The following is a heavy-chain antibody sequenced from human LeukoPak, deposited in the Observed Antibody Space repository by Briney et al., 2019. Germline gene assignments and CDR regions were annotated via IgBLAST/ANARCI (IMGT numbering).Heavy chain of an antibody. CDR2: IYYSGST. CDR1: GGSISSGGYY. V-gene: IGHV4-31*03. CDR3: AREYSGSYYSSAFDI. D-gene: IGHD1-26*01. J-gene: IGHJ3*02. Sequence: SETLSLTCTVSGGSISSGGYYWSWIRQHPGKGLEWIGYIYYSGSTYYNPSLKSRVTISVDTSKNQFSLKLSSVTAADTAVYYCAREYSGSYYSSAFDIWGQGTKVTVSS.